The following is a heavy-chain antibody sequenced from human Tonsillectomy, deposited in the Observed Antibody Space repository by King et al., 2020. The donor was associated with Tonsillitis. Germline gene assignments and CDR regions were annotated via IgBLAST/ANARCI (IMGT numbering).Heavy chain of an antibody. CDR1: GFTFSSYA. D-gene: IGHD6-19*01. J-gene: IGHJ3*02. CDR2: ISYDGSNK. Sequence: VQLVESGGGVVQPGRSLRLSCAASGFTFSSYAMHWVRQAPGKGLEWVAVISYDGSNKYYADSVKGRFTISRDNSKNTQYLQMNSLRAEDTAVYYCAKDRSSGWYWGAFHIWGQGTMVTVSS. V-gene: IGHV3-30-3*01. CDR3: AKDRSSGWYWGAFHI.